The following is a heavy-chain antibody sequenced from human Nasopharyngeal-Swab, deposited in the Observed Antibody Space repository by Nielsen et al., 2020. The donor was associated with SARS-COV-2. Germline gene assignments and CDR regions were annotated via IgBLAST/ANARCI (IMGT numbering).Heavy chain of an antibody. V-gene: IGHV4-59*08. D-gene: IGHD2-8*02. CDR3: ARRGTGGKKGAFDI. CDR2: IYYSGST. J-gene: IGHJ3*02. Sequence: PGKGLEWIGYIYYSGSTNYNPSLKSRVTTSVDTSKNQFSLKLSSVTAADTAVYYCARRGTGGKKGAFDIWGQGTMVTVSS.